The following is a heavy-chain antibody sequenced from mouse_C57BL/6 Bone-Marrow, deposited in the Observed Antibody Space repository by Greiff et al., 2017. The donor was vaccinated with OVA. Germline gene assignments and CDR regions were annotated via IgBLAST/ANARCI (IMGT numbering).Heavy chain of an antibody. Sequence: VHLVESGAELVRPGTSVKMSCKASGYTFTNYWIGWAKQRPGHGLEWIGDIYPGGGYTNYNEKFKGKATLTADKSSSTAYMQFSSLTSEDSAIYYCARKPSLPLYFDYWGQGTTLTVSS. D-gene: IGHD5-1*01. V-gene: IGHV1-63*01. CDR3: ARKPSLPLYFDY. J-gene: IGHJ2*01. CDR1: GYTFTNYW. CDR2: IYPGGGYT.